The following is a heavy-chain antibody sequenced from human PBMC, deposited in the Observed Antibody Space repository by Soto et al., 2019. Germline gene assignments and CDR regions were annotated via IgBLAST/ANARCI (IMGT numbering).Heavy chain of an antibody. Sequence: SVKVSCKASGGTFSSYTISWVRQAPGQGLEWMGRIIPILGIANYAQKFQGRVTITADKSTSTAYMELSSLRSEDTAVYYCARGEAYCTNGVCSTFDYWGQGTLVTVSS. CDR3: ARGEAYCTNGVCSTFDY. CDR1: GGTFSSYT. CDR2: IIPILGIA. D-gene: IGHD2-8*01. J-gene: IGHJ4*02. V-gene: IGHV1-69*02.